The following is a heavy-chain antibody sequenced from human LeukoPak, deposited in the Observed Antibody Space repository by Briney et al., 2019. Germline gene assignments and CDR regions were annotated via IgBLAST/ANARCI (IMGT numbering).Heavy chain of an antibody. V-gene: IGHV4-34*01. Sequence: PSETLSLTCAVYGGSFSGYYWSWIRQPPGKGLEWIGEINHSGSTNYNPSLKSRVTISVDTSKNQFSLKLSSVTAADTAVYYCARSYSGSYLVGYWGQGTLVTVSS. CDR2: INHSGST. J-gene: IGHJ4*02. CDR1: GGSFSGYY. CDR3: ARSYSGSYLVGY. D-gene: IGHD1-26*01.